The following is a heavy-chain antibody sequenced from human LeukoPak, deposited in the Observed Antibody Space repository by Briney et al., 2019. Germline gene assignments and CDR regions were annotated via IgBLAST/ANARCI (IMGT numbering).Heavy chain of an antibody. V-gene: IGHV4-39*07. CDR1: GGSISSSSYY. CDR2: IYYSGST. Sequence: SETLSLTCTVSGGSISSSSYYWGWIRQPPGKGLEWIGSIYYSGSTYYNPSLKSRVTISVDTSKNQFSLKLSSVTAADTAVYYCARASSGSYYYYDSSGYYRPYFDYWGQGTLVTVSS. CDR3: ARASSGSYYYYDSSGYYRPYFDY. D-gene: IGHD3-22*01. J-gene: IGHJ4*02.